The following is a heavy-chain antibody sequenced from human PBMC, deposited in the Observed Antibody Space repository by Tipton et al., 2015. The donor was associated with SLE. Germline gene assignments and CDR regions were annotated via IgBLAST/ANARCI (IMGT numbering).Heavy chain of an antibody. CDR2: IKSKTDGGTT. J-gene: IGHJ6*03. D-gene: IGHD1-1*01. CDR3: ASRVGKYNYYYYMDV. CDR1: GFTFSNAW. V-gene: IGHV3-15*01. Sequence: SLRLSCAASGFTFSNAWMSWVRQAPGKGLEWVGRIKSKTDGGTTDYAAPVKGRFTISRDDSKNTLYLQMNSLKTEDTAVYYCASRVGKYNYYYYMDVWGKGTTVTVSS.